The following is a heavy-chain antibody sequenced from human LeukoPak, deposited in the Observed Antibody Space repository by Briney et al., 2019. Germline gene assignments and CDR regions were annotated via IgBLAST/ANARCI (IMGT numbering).Heavy chain of an antibody. CDR2: FDPEDGET. Sequence: ASVKVSCKVSGYTLTELSMHWVRQAPGKGLEWMGGFDPEDGETIYAQKFQGRVTMTEDTSTDTAYMELSSLRSEDTAVYYCATEWTSSQNPNDAFDIWGQGTKVTVSS. D-gene: IGHD6-13*01. V-gene: IGHV1-24*01. CDR3: ATEWTSSQNPNDAFDI. CDR1: GYTLTELS. J-gene: IGHJ3*02.